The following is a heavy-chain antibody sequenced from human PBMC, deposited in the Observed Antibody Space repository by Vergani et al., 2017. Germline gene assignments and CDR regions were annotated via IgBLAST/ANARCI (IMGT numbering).Heavy chain of an antibody. Sequence: QVKLEESGGGVVQPGRSLRLSCAASGFSFGNYAMHWVRQAPGKGLEWVVGISFDGTNEYYPDLVKGRFTISRDNSKNMLFLQMNNLRTEDTAIYYCAKQYFVSGNYLFDYWGQGTLVTVSS. J-gene: IGHJ4*02. V-gene: IGHV3-30-3*02. CDR1: GFSFGNYA. D-gene: IGHD3-10*01. CDR3: AKQYFVSGNYLFDY. CDR2: ISFDGTNE.